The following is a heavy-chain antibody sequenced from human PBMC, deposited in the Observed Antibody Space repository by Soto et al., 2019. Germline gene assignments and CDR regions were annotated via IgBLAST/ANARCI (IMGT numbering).Heavy chain of an antibody. CDR2: IDPSDSYT. Sequence: GESLKISCKGSGYSFTSYWISWVRQMPGKGLEWMGRIDPSDSYTNYSPSFQGHVTISADKSISTAYLQWSSLKASDTAMYYCARRGVVVAATSPDYYYYYGMDVWGQGTTVTVSS. CDR1: GYSFTSYW. D-gene: IGHD2-15*01. V-gene: IGHV5-10-1*01. CDR3: ARRGVVVAATSPDYYYYYGMDV. J-gene: IGHJ6*02.